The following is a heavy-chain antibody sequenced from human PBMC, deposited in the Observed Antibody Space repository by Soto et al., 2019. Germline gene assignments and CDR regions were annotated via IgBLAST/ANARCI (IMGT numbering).Heavy chain of an antibody. CDR3: AREMNYYDTSGDSYFDY. J-gene: IGHJ4*02. CDR1: GGSISSGTYH. D-gene: IGHD3-22*01. Sequence: QVQLQESGPGLVKPSQTLSLTCTVSGGSISSGTYHWTWIRQHPEKGLEWIGYIYYSGSTYYNPSLQSPVTISVDTSKNQFSLRLSSVTAADTAVYYCAREMNYYDTSGDSYFDYWGQGTLITVSS. V-gene: IGHV4-31*01. CDR2: IYYSGST.